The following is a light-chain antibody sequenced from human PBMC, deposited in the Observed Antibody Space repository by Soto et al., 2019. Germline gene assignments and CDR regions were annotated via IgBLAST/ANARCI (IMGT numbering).Light chain of an antibody. CDR2: GAS. J-gene: IGKJ1*01. CDR1: QSVSSTF. V-gene: IGKV3-20*01. CDR3: QQYDRSRT. Sequence: EIVLTQSPGTLSLTPGERATLSCRASQSVSSTFLAWYQQKPGQAPKVLIYGASTRATGIPDRFSGSGSGTDSTLTITRVEPEDLAMYYCQQYDRSRTFGQGTKVDMK.